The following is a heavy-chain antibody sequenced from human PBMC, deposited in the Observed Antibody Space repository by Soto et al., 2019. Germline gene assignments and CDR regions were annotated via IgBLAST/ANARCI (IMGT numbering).Heavy chain of an antibody. J-gene: IGHJ6*03. CDR1: GGSVSSGSYY. V-gene: IGHV4-61*01. Sequence: SETLSLTCTVSGGSVSSGSYYWSWIRQPPGKGLEWIGYIYYSGSTNYNPSLKSRVTISVDTSKNQFSLKLSSVTAADTAVYYCARALYYSNYYYYYYMDVWGKGTTVTVSS. D-gene: IGHD4-4*01. CDR2: IYYSGST. CDR3: ARALYYSNYYYYYYMDV.